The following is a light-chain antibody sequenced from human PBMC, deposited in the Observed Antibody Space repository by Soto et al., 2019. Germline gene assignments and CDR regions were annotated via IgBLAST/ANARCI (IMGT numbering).Light chain of an antibody. V-gene: IGKV4-1*01. J-gene: IGKJ2*01. Sequence: DIVMTQSTDSLAVSLGERATIKCKSSQSVLYSYNNKNYLGWYQQKPGQTPKLLIYWASTRDSGVPDRFSGSGSGTDFTLTISSLQAEDVAVYYCQQYYSPPYTFGQGTRLEIK. CDR2: WAS. CDR1: QSVLYSYNNKNY. CDR3: QQYYSPPYT.